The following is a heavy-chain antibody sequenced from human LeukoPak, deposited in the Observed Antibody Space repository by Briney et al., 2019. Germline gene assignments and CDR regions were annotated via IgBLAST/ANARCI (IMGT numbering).Heavy chain of an antibody. CDR1: GGSFSGYY. J-gene: IGHJ4*02. D-gene: IGHD6-19*01. CDR3: ARELIAVAGLDY. V-gene: IGHV4-34*01. Sequence: SETLSLTCAVYGGSFSGYYWSWIRQPPGKGLEWIGEINHSGSTNYNPSLKSRVTISVDTSKNQFSLKLSSVTAADTAVYYCARELIAVAGLDYWGPGTLVTVSS. CDR2: INHSGST.